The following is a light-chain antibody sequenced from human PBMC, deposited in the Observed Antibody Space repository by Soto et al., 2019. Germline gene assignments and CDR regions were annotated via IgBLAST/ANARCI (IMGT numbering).Light chain of an antibody. J-gene: IGKJ4*01. CDR3: QQYGSSPLT. CDR2: GAS. V-gene: IGKV3-20*01. Sequence: IVLSHAPCTLSLSPVERATLSFMSSQSVSSSYLAWYQQKPGQAPRLLIYGASSRATGIPDRFSGSGSGTDFTLTISRLEPEDFAVYYCQQYGSSPLTFGGGTKVDIK. CDR1: QSVSSSY.